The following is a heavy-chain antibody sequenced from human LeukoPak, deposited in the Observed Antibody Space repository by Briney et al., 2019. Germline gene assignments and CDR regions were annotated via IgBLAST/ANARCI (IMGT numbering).Heavy chain of an antibody. Sequence: ASVKVSCKASGYTFTSYDINWVRQATGQGLEWMGWINPNSGNTGYAQKFQGRVTMTRNTSISTAYMELSSLRSEDTAVYYCARVYKSFDYYYYYMDVWGKGTTVTVSS. D-gene: IGHD3-10*01. V-gene: IGHV1-8*01. J-gene: IGHJ6*03. CDR2: INPNSGNT. CDR3: ARVYKSFDYYYYYMDV. CDR1: GYTFTSYD.